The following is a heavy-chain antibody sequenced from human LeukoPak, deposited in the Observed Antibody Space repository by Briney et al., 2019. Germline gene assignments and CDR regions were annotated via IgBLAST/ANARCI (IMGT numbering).Heavy chain of an antibody. CDR1: GFTFSDYS. CDR2: ISTSSDYI. Sequence: GGSLRLSCAASGFTFSDYSMNWVRQAPGKGLEWVSSISTSSDYIYYADSVRGRFTISRDNAKNSLFLQMNSLRAEDTAAYYCATGPQWNLFPLDSWGQGTLVTVSS. D-gene: IGHD1-1*01. CDR3: ATGPQWNLFPLDS. V-gene: IGHV3-21*01. J-gene: IGHJ4*02.